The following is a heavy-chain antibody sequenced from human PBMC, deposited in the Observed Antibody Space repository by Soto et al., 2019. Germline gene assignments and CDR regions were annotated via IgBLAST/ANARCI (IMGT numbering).Heavy chain of an antibody. V-gene: IGHV4-59*08. CDR1: GGSISSYY. CDR3: ARQAVIVYYYGMDV. J-gene: IGHJ6*02. D-gene: IGHD3-22*01. Sequence: SETLSLTCTVSGGSISSYYWSWIRQPPGKGLEWIGDIYYSGSTNYNPSLKSRVTISVDTSKNQFSLKLSSVTAADTAVYYCARQAVIVYYYGMDVWGQGTTVTVSS. CDR2: IYYSGST.